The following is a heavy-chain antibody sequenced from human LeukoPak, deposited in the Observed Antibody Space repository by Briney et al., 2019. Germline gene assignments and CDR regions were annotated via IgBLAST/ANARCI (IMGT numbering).Heavy chain of an antibody. D-gene: IGHD4-17*01. J-gene: IGHJ4*02. CDR1: GFTFSSYS. Sequence: GGSLRLSCAASGFTFSSYSMNWVRQAPGKGLEWVSYISSSSSTIYYADSVKGRFTISRDNAKNSLYLQMNSLRAEDTAVYYCARAYYGDYADYWGQGTLVTVSS. CDR2: ISSSSSTI. CDR3: ARAYYGDYADY. V-gene: IGHV3-48*04.